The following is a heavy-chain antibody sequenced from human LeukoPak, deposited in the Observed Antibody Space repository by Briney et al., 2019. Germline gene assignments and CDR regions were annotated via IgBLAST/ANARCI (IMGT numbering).Heavy chain of an antibody. CDR3: ARDIPPNYDFWSGYPYGMDV. CDR1: GGSFSGYY. CDR2: INHSGST. D-gene: IGHD3-3*01. J-gene: IGHJ6*02. V-gene: IGHV4-34*01. Sequence: PSETLSLTCAVYGGSFSGYYWSWIRQPPGKGLEWIGEINHSGSTNYNPSLKSRVTISVDTSKNQFSLKLSSVTAADTAVYYCARDIPPNYDFWSGYPYGMDVWGQGTTVTVSS.